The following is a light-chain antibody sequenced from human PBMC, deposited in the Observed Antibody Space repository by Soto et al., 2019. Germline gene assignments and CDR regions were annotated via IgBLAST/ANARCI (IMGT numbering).Light chain of an antibody. CDR3: HHYGSSMYT. V-gene: IGKV3-20*01. CDR1: HNISSTY. J-gene: IGKJ2*01. Sequence: EVVLTQSPGTLSLSPGEGATLSCRASHNISSTYLAWYQQKPGQAPRLLIYGASSRATGIPDRFSGSGSGTDFTLTVSRLEPEDFAVFYCHHYGSSMYTFGQGNRLDIK. CDR2: GAS.